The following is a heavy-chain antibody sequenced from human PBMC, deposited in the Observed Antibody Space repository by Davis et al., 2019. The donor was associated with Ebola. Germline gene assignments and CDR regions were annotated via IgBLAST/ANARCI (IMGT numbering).Heavy chain of an antibody. CDR2: IHPGHLDT. D-gene: IGHD5-18*01. CDR1: GYSFTNYW. Sequence: GESLKISCKGSGYSFTNYWIGWVRQMPGKGLEWMGIIHPGHLDTRYSPPFQGQVTISVDKSTNTALLQWSSLEDSDSAIYYCTRPVARGYTYGHIEYWGQGTLVTVSS. V-gene: IGHV5-51*01. J-gene: IGHJ4*02. CDR3: TRPVARGYTYGHIEY.